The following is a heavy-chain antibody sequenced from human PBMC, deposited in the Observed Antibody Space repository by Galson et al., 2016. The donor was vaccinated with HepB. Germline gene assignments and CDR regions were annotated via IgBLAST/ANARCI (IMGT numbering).Heavy chain of an antibody. J-gene: IGHJ6*02. V-gene: IGHV1-18*01. CDR2: IGAYNGNT. CDR3: ARDPRKIRYQLLEMYYYYYAKDV. Sequence: SVKVSCKASGYTFTTYGISWVRQAPGQGLEWMGWIGAYNGNTNYAQKLQGRDTMTTDTSTSTAYMELRSLRSDDTAVYYCARDPRKIRYQLLEMYYYYYAKDVGGQGTTVTVSS. D-gene: IGHD2-2*01. CDR1: GYTFTTYG.